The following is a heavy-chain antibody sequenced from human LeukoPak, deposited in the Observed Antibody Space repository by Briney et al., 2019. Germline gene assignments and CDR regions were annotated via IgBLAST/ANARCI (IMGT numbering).Heavy chain of an antibody. CDR2: IRSKTYGEMT. V-gene: IGHV3-49*03. CDR1: GFTFGDYA. CDR3: TSNHDSSGYIPDR. Sequence: GGSLRLSCTASGFTFGDYAMSWIRRAPGKGLEWVGFIRSKTYGEMTEYAASVKGRFTISRDDSKSTAHLQMNSLKTEDTAVYFCTSNHDSSGYIPDRRGRGALVTVSS. D-gene: IGHD3-22*01. J-gene: IGHJ5*02.